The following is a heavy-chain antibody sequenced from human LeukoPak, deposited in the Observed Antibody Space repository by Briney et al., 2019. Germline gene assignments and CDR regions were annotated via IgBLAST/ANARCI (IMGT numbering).Heavy chain of an antibody. V-gene: IGHV4-4*07. CDR2: IYTSGST. D-gene: IGHD3-9*01. CDR3: ARGRGYDILTGYPRLSKYGMDV. CDR1: GGSISSYY. Sequence: SETLSLTCTVSGGSISSYYWSWIRQPAGKGLEWIGRIYTSGSTNYNPSLKSRVTMSVDTSKNQFSLKLSSVTAADTAVYYCARGRGYDILTGYPRLSKYGMDVWGQGTTVTVSS. J-gene: IGHJ6*02.